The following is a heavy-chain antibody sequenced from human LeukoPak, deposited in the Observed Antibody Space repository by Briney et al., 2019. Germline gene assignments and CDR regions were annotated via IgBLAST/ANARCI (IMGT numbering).Heavy chain of an antibody. V-gene: IGHV3-43D*03. D-gene: IGHD6-19*01. CDR2: ISWDGGST. J-gene: IGHJ3*02. CDR3: AKGGIAVAQAFDI. CDR1: GFTFDDYA. Sequence: PGGSLRLSCAASGFTFDDYAMHWVRQAPGKGLEGVSLISWDGGSTYYADSVKGGFTISRDNSKNSLYLQMNSLRAEDTALYYCAKGGIAVAQAFDIWGQGTMVTVSS.